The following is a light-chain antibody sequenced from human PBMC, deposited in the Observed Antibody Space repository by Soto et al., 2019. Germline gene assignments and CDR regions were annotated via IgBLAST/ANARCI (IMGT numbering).Light chain of an antibody. CDR2: AAT. CDR3: HHFRSSPET. V-gene: IGKV3-20*01. Sequence: EVVLTQSPGTLSLSPGERATLSCRASQSVADRHLAWYQQKPGRAPRLLFDAATRRATRIPDRLSGSGSGTDFTLTISALEPDDFAVYYCHHFRSSPETFGQGTKVE. CDR1: QSVADRH. J-gene: IGKJ1*01.